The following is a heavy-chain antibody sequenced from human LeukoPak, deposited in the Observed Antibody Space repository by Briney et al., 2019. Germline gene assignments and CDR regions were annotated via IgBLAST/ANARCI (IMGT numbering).Heavy chain of an antibody. Sequence: GGSLRLSCAASGFSFSVYWMHWVRQAPGKGPVWVSRIKTDGSITDYADFVKGRFTISRDNSKNTLYLQMGSLRAEDMAVYYCARGGYCSSTSCYGPFDYWGQGTLVTVSS. CDR1: GFSFSVYW. V-gene: IGHV3-74*01. CDR3: ARGGYCSSTSCYGPFDY. J-gene: IGHJ4*02. CDR2: IKTDGSIT. D-gene: IGHD2-2*01.